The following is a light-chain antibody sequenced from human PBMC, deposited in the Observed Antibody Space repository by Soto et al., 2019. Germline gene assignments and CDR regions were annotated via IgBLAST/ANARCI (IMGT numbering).Light chain of an antibody. J-gene: IGKJ1*01. CDR1: QTVSSW. CDR2: DVS. CDR3: QQYYSYSRT. V-gene: IGKV1-5*01. Sequence: IHLTQSPTIKTASVGDRVTITCRASQTVSSWLAWYQQKPGKAPKLLTYDVSSLESGVPSRFSGSGSGTEFTLTISSLQPDDFATYYCQQYYSYSRTLGQGTKV.